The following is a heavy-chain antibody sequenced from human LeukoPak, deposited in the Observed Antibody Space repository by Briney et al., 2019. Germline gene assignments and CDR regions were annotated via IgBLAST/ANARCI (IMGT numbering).Heavy chain of an antibody. V-gene: IGHV1-24*01. CDR1: GYTGIELS. CDR2: FDPEDGET. D-gene: IGHD3-3*01. Sequence: ASVKVSCKVSGYTGIELSMHWVRQTPGKGLEWLGGFDPEDGETKYAQKFQGRVTMTEDTSTDTAYMELSSLTSEDTAVYYCATHTTFGVVTYASLIWGRGTLVTVSS. CDR3: ATHTTFGVVTYASLI. J-gene: IGHJ3*02.